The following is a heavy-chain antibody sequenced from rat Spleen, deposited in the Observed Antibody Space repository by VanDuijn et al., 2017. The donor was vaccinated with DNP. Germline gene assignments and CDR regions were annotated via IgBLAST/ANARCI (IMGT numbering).Heavy chain of an antibody. J-gene: IGHJ4*01. CDR3: ASTLVNYGTYGYYAMDA. CDR1: GLSLTSNS. D-gene: IGHD1-3*01. V-gene: IGHV2-41*01. Sequence: QVQLKESGPGLLQPSQTLSLTCTVSGLSLTSNSVSWIRQPPGKGLEGMGIIWNTGGTRYNSALKSRLTIIKDTSKSQVFLKMNSLQTEDTATYYCASTLVNYGTYGYYAMDAWGQGTSVTVSS. CDR2: IWNTGGT.